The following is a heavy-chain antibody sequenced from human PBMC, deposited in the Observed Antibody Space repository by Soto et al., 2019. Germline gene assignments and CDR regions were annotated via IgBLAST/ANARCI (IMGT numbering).Heavy chain of an antibody. Sequence: ASVKVSCKASGYTFTSYGISWVRQAPGQGLEWMGWISAYNGNTNYAQKLQGRVTMTTDTSTSTAYMELRSLRSDDTAVYYCAREPGVVTPTAYYYYYGMDVWGQGTTVTVSS. J-gene: IGHJ6*02. CDR1: GYTFTSYG. V-gene: IGHV1-18*01. D-gene: IGHD3-3*01. CDR2: ISAYNGNT. CDR3: AREPGVVTPTAYYYYYGMDV.